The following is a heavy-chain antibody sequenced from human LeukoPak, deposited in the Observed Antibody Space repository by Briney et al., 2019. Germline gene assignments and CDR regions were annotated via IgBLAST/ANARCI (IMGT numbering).Heavy chain of an antibody. CDR3: ARCKWEYSTVTPGCWFDP. V-gene: IGHV1-8*01. CDR1: GYTFTSYD. CDR2: MNPNSGNT. Sequence: ASVKVSCKASGYTFTSYDINWVRQATGQGLEWMGWMNPNSGNTGYAQKFQGRVTMTRNTSISTAYMELSSLRSEDTAVYYCARCKWEYSTVTPGCWFDPWGQGTLVTVSS. J-gene: IGHJ5*02. D-gene: IGHD4-17*01.